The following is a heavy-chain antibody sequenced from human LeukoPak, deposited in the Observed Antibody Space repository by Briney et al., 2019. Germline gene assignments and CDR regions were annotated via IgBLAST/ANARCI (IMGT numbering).Heavy chain of an antibody. CDR1: GDTFTSYG. J-gene: IGHJ6*03. V-gene: IGHV1-18*01. Sequence: SVRGSCKASGDTFTSYGISWVRQAPGQGREWMGWISTYNGKTNYAQKLQGRVTMTTDTSTSTAYMELRSLRSEDPAVYYCARVGLPTYYYYMDVWGKGTTVSVSS. CDR3: ARVGLPTYYYYMDV. CDR2: ISTYNGKT. D-gene: IGHD2-15*01.